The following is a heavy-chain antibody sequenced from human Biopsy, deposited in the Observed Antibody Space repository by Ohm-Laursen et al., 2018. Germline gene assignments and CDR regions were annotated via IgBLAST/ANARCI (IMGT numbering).Heavy chain of an antibody. CDR3: AHYYDLLTKYYYFDY. Sequence: ATQTLTLTSTVSGFSLSDPRVGVSWIRQPPGKALEWLGHIVSNDETSYSTSLKSRLTISKDTSKSQVILTMTNMDPVDTATYYCAHYYDLLTKYYYFDYWGQGTLVTVSS. V-gene: IGHV2-26*01. CDR1: GFSLSDPRVG. J-gene: IGHJ4*02. CDR2: IVSNDET. D-gene: IGHD3-9*01.